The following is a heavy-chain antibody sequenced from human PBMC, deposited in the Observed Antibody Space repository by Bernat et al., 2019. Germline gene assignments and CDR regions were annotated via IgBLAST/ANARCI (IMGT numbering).Heavy chain of an antibody. CDR3: ARRPMERTLSYVDV. CDR1: GESITSKNYY. V-gene: IGHV4-39*01. D-gene: IGHD3-10*01. Sequence: QVQLQESGPRLLKPSETLSLTCTVSGESITSKNYYWGWIRQPPGKELEWIASMYYTGNSFYMPSLKSRVAISVDTSKNQVSLKLNSVTAADTAVYYCARRPMERTLSYVDVWGKGPTVTVSS. J-gene: IGHJ6*03. CDR2: MYYTGNS.